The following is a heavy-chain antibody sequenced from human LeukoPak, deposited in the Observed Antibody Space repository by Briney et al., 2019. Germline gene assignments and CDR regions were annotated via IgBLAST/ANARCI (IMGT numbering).Heavy chain of an antibody. J-gene: IGHJ4*02. V-gene: IGHV4-34*01. CDR1: GGSFSGYY. Sequence: PSETLSLTCAVYGGSFSGYYWSWIRQPPGKGLEWIGEINHSGSTNYNPSLKSRVTISVDTSKNQFSLKLSSVTAADTAVYYCARGRGGYSYPFDYWGPGTLVTVSS. D-gene: IGHD2-21*01. CDR2: INHSGST. CDR3: ARGRGGYSYPFDY.